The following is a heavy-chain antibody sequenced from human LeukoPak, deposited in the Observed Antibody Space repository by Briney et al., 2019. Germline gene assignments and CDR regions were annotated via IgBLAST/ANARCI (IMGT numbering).Heavy chain of an antibody. D-gene: IGHD7-27*01. J-gene: IGHJ4*02. CDR2: IYHSGST. CDR1: GGSISSYY. V-gene: IGHV4-59*12. Sequence: SETLSLTCTVSGGSISSYYWSWIRQPPGKGLEWIGYIYHSGSTYYNPSLKSRVTISVDRSKNQFSLKLSSVTAADTAVYYCARTIAGDLLFFDYWGQGTLVTVSS. CDR3: ARTIAGDLLFFDY.